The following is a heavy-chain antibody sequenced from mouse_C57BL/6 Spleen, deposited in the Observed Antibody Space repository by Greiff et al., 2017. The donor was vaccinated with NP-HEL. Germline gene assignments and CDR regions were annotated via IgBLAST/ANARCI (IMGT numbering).Heavy chain of an antibody. CDR2: IRSKSNNYAT. V-gene: IGHV10-1*01. CDR3: VRRNFDYSVEFAG. J-gene: IGHJ3*01. CDR1: GFSFNTYA. Sequence: EVKLVESGGGLVQPKGSLKLSCAASGFSFNTYAMNWVRQAPGKGLEWVARIRSKSNNYATYYADSVKDRFTISRDDSESMLYLQMNNLKTEDTAMYCGVRRNFDYSVEFAGWGKAALVTVAA. D-gene: IGHD1-1*01.